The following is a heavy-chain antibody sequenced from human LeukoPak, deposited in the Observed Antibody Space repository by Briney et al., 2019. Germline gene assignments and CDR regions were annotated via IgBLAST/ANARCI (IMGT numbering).Heavy chain of an antibody. D-gene: IGHD5-18*01. CDR1: GFMFSSSW. J-gene: IGHJ4*02. CDR2: IKEDGSDK. CDR3: ARDAAYGYDRFDY. Sequence: GRSLRLSCAASGFMFSSSWMAWVRQAPGKWLEWVANIKEDGSDKNYVDSMKGRFTISRDNAKNSLYLQMNSLRAEDTAVYYCARDAAYGYDRFDYWGQGTQVTVSS. V-gene: IGHV3-7*01.